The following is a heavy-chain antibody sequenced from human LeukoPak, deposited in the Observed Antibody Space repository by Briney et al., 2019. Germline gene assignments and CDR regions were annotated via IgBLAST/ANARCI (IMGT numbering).Heavy chain of an antibody. J-gene: IGHJ4*02. D-gene: IGHD4-11*01. CDR2: INHSGST. CDR1: GGSFSNYY. V-gene: IGHV4-34*01. CDR3: ARAEINDYSRY. Sequence: SETLSLTCAVYGGSFSNYYWSWIRQPPGKGLEWIGEINHSGSTSYNPSLKSRVTLSIDTSKNQFSLKLTSVTAADTAVYYCARAEINDYSRYWGQGIPVIVSS.